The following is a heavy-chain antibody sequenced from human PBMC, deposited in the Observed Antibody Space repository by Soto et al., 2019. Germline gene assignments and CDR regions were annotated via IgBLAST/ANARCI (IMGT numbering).Heavy chain of an antibody. CDR2: IANSGGRT. J-gene: IGHJ4*02. CDR1: GFTFSIYA. Sequence: TGGSLRLSCAASGFTFSIYAMSWVRQAPGKGLEWVSAIANSGGRTYYADSVKGRFTISRDNSKNTLYLQMNSLRADDTAVYYCAKDGRAYSQEHFDYWGQGTLVTVSS. V-gene: IGHV3-23*01. D-gene: IGHD5-18*01. CDR3: AKDGRAYSQEHFDY.